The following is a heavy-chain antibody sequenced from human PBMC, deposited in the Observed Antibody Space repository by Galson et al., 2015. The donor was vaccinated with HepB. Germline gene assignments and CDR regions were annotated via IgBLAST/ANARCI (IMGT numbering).Heavy chain of an antibody. J-gene: IGHJ4*02. Sequence: SCKASGGTFSSYAISWVRQAPGQGLEWMGGIIPIFGTANYAQKFQGRVTITADESTSTAYMELSSLRSEDTAVYYCARSSVLYCSSTSCYTKGYFDYWGQGTLVTVSS. D-gene: IGHD2-2*02. CDR2: IIPIFGTA. CDR3: ARSSVLYCSSTSCYTKGYFDY. CDR1: GGTFSSYA. V-gene: IGHV1-69*01.